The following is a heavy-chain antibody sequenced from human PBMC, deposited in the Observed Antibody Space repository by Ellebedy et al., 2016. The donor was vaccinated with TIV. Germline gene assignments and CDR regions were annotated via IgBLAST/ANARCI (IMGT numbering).Heavy chain of an antibody. CDR3: ARCSYDSSGFYYYYGMDV. V-gene: IGHV4-39*01. CDR2: IYYSGST. CDR1: GGSISSGSYY. Sequence: MPSETLSLTCTVSGGSISSGSYYWGWIRQPPGKGLEWVGSIYYSGSTYYNPSLKSQVTISVDTSKNQFSLKLSSVTAADTAVYYCARCSYDSSGFYYYYGMDVWGQGTTVTVSS. J-gene: IGHJ6*02. D-gene: IGHD3-22*01.